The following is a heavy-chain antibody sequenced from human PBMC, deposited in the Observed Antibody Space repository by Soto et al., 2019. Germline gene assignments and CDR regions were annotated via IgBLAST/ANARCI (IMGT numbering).Heavy chain of an antibody. D-gene: IGHD2-15*01. V-gene: IGHV4-34*01. CDR2: INHSGST. CDR1: GGSFSGYY. Sequence: QVQLQQWGAGLLKPSETLSLTCAVYGGSFSGYYWSWIRQPPGKGLEWIGEINHSGSTNYNPSPKSRVTISVDTSKNQFSLKLSSVTAADTAVYYCARGHIAATIFCFDYWGQGTLVTVSS. CDR3: ARGHIAATIFCFDY. J-gene: IGHJ4*02.